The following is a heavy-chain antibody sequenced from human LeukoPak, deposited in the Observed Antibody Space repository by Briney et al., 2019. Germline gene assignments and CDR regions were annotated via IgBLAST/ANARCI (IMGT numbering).Heavy chain of an antibody. D-gene: IGHD3-22*01. V-gene: IGHV3-30*18. CDR3: AKGGYYDSSGYYPLGDV. CDR2: ISYDGSNK. Sequence: PGRSLRLSCAASGFTFSSYGMHWVRQAPGKGLEWVAVISYDGSNKYYADSVKGRFTISRDNSKNTLYLQMNSLRAEDTAVYYCAKGGYYDSSGYYPLGDVWGQGTTVTVSS. CDR1: GFTFSSYG. J-gene: IGHJ6*02.